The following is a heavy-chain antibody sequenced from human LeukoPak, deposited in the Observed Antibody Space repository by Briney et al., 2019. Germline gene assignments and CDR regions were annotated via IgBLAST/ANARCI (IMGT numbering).Heavy chain of an antibody. Sequence: GGSLRLSCTTSGFSFNDFVMSWVRQTPGKGLEWVSSVSGAGGDTYYAESVKGRFTISRDNPRNTVFLQMKNVRAEDTAVYYCAKDGRDSNGWYRNYFDYWGQGTLVTVSS. V-gene: IGHV3-23*01. CDR3: AKDGRDSNGWYRNYFDY. CDR2: VSGAGGDT. J-gene: IGHJ4*02. D-gene: IGHD6-19*01. CDR1: GFSFNDFV.